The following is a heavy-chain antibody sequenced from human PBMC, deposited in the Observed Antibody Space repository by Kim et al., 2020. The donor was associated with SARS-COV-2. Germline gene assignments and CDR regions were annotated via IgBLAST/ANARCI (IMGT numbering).Heavy chain of an antibody. J-gene: IGHJ5*02. CDR1: GFTFSNYW. CDR3: VRGGGSSLCDT. D-gene: IGHD6-19*01. CDR2: IAEDGRGK. V-gene: IGHV3-7*03. Sequence: GGSLRLSCAASGFTFSNYWVSWVRQAPGKGLEWLAKIAEDGRGKYYVESMKGRFTISRDNVKNSLYLQTNSLRVEDTAVYFCVRGGGSSLCDTWGQGTL.